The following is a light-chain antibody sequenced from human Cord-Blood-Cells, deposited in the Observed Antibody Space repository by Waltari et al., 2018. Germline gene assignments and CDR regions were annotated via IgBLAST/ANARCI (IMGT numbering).Light chain of an antibody. J-gene: IGLJ2*01. V-gene: IGLV2-8*01. CDR3: SSYAGSNNLV. Sequence: QSALTQPPSASGSPGQSVTISCTGTSSDVGGYNNDSGYQQPPGKAPKLMIYEVSKRPSGVPDRFSGSKSGNTASLTVSGLQAEDEADYYCSSYAGSNNLVFGGGTKLTVL. CDR2: EVS. CDR1: SSDVGGYNN.